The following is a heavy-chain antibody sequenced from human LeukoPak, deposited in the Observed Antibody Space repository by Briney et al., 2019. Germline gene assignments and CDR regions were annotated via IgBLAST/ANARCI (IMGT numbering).Heavy chain of an antibody. CDR3: AKDRLGLLSWFDP. D-gene: IGHD1-7*01. CDR1: GFTFSNSA. CDR2: ISGGGGST. V-gene: IGHV3-23*01. J-gene: IGHJ5*02. Sequence: GGSLRLSCAASGFTFSNSAMSWVRQAPGKGLEWVSTISGGGGSTYYADSVKGRFTISRDNSKNTLYLQMNSLRAEDTAVYYCAKDRLGLLSWFDPWGQGTLVTVSS.